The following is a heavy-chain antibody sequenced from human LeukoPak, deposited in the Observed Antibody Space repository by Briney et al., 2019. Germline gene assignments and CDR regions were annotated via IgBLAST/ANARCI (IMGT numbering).Heavy chain of an antibody. CDR3: ARYDVWGSYRAFDY. V-gene: IGHV4-4*07. J-gene: IGHJ4*02. D-gene: IGHD3-16*02. Sequence: SETLSLTCTVSGGSISSYYWSWIRQLAGKGLEWIGRIYTSGSTNYNPSLKSRVTMSVDTSKNQFSLKLSSVTAADTAVYYCARYDVWGSYRAFDYWGQGTLVTVSS. CDR1: GGSISSYY. CDR2: IYTSGST.